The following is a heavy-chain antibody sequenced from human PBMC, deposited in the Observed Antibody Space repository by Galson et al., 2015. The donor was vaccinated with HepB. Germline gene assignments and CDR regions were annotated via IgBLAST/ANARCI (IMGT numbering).Heavy chain of an antibody. D-gene: IGHD4-17*01. J-gene: IGHJ5*02. CDR2: IRYDGTNE. V-gene: IGHV3-30*02. CDR3: AKESTVTTKNWFDP. Sequence: SLRLSCAASGFSFSGYGMHWVRQAPGKGLEWVSFIRYDGTNEYYADSVKGRFTISRDNSKNTLYLQMNSLRAEDTAVYYCAKESTVTTKNWFDPWGQGTLVTVSS. CDR1: GFSFSGYG.